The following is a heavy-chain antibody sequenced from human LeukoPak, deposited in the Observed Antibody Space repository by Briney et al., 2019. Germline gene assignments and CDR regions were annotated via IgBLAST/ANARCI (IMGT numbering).Heavy chain of an antibody. CDR2: IHPGDSET. D-gene: IGHD6-19*01. V-gene: IGHV5-51*01. CDR1: GYTFTNYW. Sequence: GESLKISCWATGYTFTNYWIGWVRQMPGKGLEWMGIIHPGDSETSYSPSFQGQVTISADKSISTAYLQWSSLKASDTAMYYCATSRRSGWYFDYWGQGTLVTVSS. CDR3: ATSRRSGWYFDY. J-gene: IGHJ4*02.